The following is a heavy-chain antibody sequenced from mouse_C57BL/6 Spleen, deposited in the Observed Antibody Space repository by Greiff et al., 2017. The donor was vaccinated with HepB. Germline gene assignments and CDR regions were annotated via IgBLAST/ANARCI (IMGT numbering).Heavy chain of an antibody. CDR3: ARDGYYGSAD. D-gene: IGHD2-3*01. V-gene: IGHV1-54*01. CDR1: GYAFTNYL. Sequence: QVQLKESGAELVRPGTSVKVSCKASGYAFTNYLIEWVKQRPGQGLEWIGVINPGSGGTNYNEKFKGKATLTADKSSSTAYMQLSSLTSEDSAVYFCARDGYYGSADWGQGTLVTVSA. J-gene: IGHJ3*01. CDR2: INPGSGGT.